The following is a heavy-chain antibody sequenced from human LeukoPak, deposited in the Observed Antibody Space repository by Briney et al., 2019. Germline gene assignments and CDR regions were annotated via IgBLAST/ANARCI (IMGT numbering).Heavy chain of an antibody. CDR1: GGSISSYY. D-gene: IGHD3-10*01. CDR2: IYYSGST. Sequence: PSETLPLTCTVSGGSISSYYWSWIRQPPGKGLEWIWYIYYSGSTNYNPSLKSRVTISVDTSKNQFSLKLSSVTAADTAVYYCARDLYYYGSGARTPKFDPWGQGTLVTVSS. J-gene: IGHJ5*02. V-gene: IGHV4-59*12. CDR3: ARDLYYYGSGARTPKFDP.